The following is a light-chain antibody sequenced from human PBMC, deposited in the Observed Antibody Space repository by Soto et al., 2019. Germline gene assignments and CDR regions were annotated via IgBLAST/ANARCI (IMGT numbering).Light chain of an antibody. CDR2: DAS. CDR1: QSVSSY. Sequence: EIVLTQSPATLSLSPGERATLSCRASQSVSSYLAWYQQKPGQAPRLLIYDASNRATGIPARFSGSGSGTDFTLTISSLEPEDFVDYYCQQRSNWLTFGGGTKVDIK. V-gene: IGKV3-11*01. CDR3: QQRSNWLT. J-gene: IGKJ4*01.